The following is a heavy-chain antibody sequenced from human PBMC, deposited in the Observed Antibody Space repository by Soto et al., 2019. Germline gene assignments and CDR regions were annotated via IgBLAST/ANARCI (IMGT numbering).Heavy chain of an antibody. CDR3: AHRLEQLGGFHWFDP. J-gene: IGHJ5*02. D-gene: IGHD6-6*01. Sequence: PGGSLRLSCAASGFTFSNAWINWVRQAPGKGLEWVGRIKSKTDGGTTDFAAPVKGRFAISRDDSKNMVYLQMNSLKTEDTGIYYCAHRLEQLGGFHWFDPWGQGTLVTVSS. CDR1: GFTFSNAW. CDR2: IKSKTDGGTT. V-gene: IGHV3-15*07.